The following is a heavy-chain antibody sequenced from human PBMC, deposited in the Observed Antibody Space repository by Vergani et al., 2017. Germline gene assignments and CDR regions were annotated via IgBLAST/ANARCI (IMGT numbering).Heavy chain of an antibody. J-gene: IGHJ4*02. D-gene: IGHD6-6*01. CDR1: GFTFSSYG. V-gene: IGHV3-33*01. CDR3: ARDKFSGSSSVGDY. CDR2: IWYDGSNK. Sequence: QVQLVESGGGVVQPGRSLRLSCAASGFTFSSYGMHWVRQAPGKGLEWVAVIWYDGSNKYYADSVKGRFTISRDNSKNTLYLQMNSLRAEDTAVYYCARDKFSGSSSVGDYWGQGILVTVSS.